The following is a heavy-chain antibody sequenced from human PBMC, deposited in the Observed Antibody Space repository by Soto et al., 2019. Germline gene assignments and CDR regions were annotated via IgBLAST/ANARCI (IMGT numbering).Heavy chain of an antibody. CDR2: IYHSGST. CDR3: ARGWNCARTSCYFDY. D-gene: IGHD2-2*01. J-gene: IGHJ4*02. V-gene: IGHV4-4*02. Sequence: PSETLSLTCAVSGGSISSSNWWSWVRQHPGKGLEWIGEIYHSGSTNYNPSLKSRVTVSVDKSKDQFSLKLSSVTAADTAVYYCARGWNCARTSCYFDYWGQGILVTSPQ. CDR1: GGSISSSNW.